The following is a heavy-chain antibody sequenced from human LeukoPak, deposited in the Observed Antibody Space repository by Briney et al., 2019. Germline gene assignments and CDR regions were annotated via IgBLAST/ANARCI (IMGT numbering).Heavy chain of an antibody. V-gene: IGHV4-4*02. CDR2: VYHGGST. J-gene: IGHJ6*02. Sequence: PSETLSLTCAVSGGSISSSSWWSWVRQPPGKGLEWIGEVYHGGSTNFNPSLKSRVTISVDRSKNQFSLRLSSVTAADTAVYYCARHGGQQQLVKNYYYGMDVWGQGTTVTVSS. CDR3: ARHGGQQQLVKNYYYGMDV. CDR1: GGSISSSSW. D-gene: IGHD6-13*01.